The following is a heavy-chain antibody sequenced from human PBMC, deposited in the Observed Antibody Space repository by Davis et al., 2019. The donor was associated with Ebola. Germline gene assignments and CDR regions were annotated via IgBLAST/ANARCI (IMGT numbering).Heavy chain of an antibody. CDR1: GGSISSSNW. CDR3: AGFGAFDI. D-gene: IGHD3-16*01. J-gene: IGHJ3*02. V-gene: IGHV4-61*01. CDR2: IYYSGST. Sequence: SETLSLTCAVSGGSISSSNWWSWIRQPPGKGLEWIGYIYYSGSTNYNPSLKSRVTISVDTSKNQFSLKLSSVTAADTAVYYCAGFGAFDIWGQGTMVTVSS.